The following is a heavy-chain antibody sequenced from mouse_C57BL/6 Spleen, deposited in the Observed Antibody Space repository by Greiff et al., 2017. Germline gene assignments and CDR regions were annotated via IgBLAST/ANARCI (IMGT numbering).Heavy chain of an antibody. CDR1: GFTFTDYY. Sequence: EVKVVESGGGLVQPGGSLSLSCAASGFTFTDYYMSWVRQPPGKALEWLGFIRNKANGYTTEYSASVKGRFTISRDNSQSILYLQMNALRAEDSATYYCARSCPLTAFDYWGQGTTLTVSS. D-gene: IGHD4-1*01. CDR2: IRNKANGYTT. CDR3: ARSCPLTAFDY. J-gene: IGHJ2*01. V-gene: IGHV7-3*01.